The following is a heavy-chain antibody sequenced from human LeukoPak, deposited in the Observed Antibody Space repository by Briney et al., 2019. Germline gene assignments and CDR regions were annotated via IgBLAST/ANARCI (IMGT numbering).Heavy chain of an antibody. CDR1: GGTFNIYD. CDR2: VIPFFGTA. V-gene: IGHV1-69*13. D-gene: IGHD7-27*01. Sequence: AVTVSFKASGGTFNIYDIRWVRLAPGQGREGVGGVIPFFGTANYAQKFQVRVTITADESTSTAYMELSSLRSEDTAVYYCARVGELGMRGRWGQGTLVTVSS. CDR3: ARVGELGMRGR. J-gene: IGHJ4*02.